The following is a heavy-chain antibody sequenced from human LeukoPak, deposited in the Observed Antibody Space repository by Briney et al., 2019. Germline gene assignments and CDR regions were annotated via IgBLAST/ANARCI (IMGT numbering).Heavy chain of an antibody. CDR3: AMGVGAPEDLAVAADFDY. D-gene: IGHD6-19*01. J-gene: IGHJ4*02. CDR2: MNPNSGNT. Sequence: PGASVKVSCKASGYTFTSYDINWVRQATGQGLEWMGWMNPNSGNTGYAQKFQGRVTITADKSTSTAYMELSSLRSEDTAVYYCAMGVGAPEDLAVAADFDYWGQGTLVTVSS. CDR1: GYTFTSYD. V-gene: IGHV1-8*03.